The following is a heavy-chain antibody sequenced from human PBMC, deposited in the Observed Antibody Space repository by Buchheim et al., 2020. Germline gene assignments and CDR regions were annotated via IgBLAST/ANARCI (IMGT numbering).Heavy chain of an antibody. Sequence: EVQLVESGGGVVRPGGSLRLSCAASGFTFDDYGMSWVRQAPGKGLEWVSAISGSGGSTYYADSVKGRFTISRDNSKNTLYLQMNNLRAEDTAVYYCAKGNSSSWYVDWFDPWGQGTL. CDR2: ISGSGGST. D-gene: IGHD6-13*01. CDR1: GFTFDDYG. J-gene: IGHJ5*02. CDR3: AKGNSSSWYVDWFDP. V-gene: IGHV3-23*04.